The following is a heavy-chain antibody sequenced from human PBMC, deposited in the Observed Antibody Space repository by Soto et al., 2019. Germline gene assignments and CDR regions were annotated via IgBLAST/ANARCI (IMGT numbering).Heavy chain of an antibody. J-gene: IGHJ4*02. D-gene: IGHD5-18*01. CDR3: ARRYSYGYFDY. V-gene: IGHV3-53*02. CDR2: IYSGGST. CDR1: GFTVSSNY. Sequence: EVQLVETGGGLIQPGGSLRLSCAASGFTVSSNYMSWVRQAPGKGLEWVSVIYSGGSTYYADSVKGRFTISRDNSKNTLYLQMNSLRSEDTAVYYCARRYSYGYFDYWGQGTLVTVSS.